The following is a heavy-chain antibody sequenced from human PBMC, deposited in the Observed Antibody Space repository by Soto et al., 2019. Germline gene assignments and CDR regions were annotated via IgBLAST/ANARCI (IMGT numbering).Heavy chain of an antibody. D-gene: IGHD2-15*01. CDR3: ARGSLYCSSTSCSYGMDV. J-gene: IGHJ6*02. Sequence: LRLSCAASGFTFSDYGMHWVRQAPGEGLQWVAVIWFDGSNEHYADSVKGRFTISRDNSKNTLYLQMYSLRAGDTAVYYCARGSLYCSSTSCSYGMDVWGQGTTVTVSS. V-gene: IGHV3-33*01. CDR1: GFTFSDYG. CDR2: IWFDGSNE.